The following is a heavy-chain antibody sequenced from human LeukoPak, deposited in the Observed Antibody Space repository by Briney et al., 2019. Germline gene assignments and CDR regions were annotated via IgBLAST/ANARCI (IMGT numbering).Heavy chain of an antibody. CDR3: ARSVQLWYRNWFDP. CDR1: GGSIRSYY. V-gene: IGHV4-4*08. CDR2: IYTSGST. Sequence: PSETLSLTCTVSGGSIRSYYWSWIRQPPGKGLEWIGRIYTSGSTNYNPSLKSRVTISVDTSKNQFSLKLSSVTAADTAVYYCARSVQLWYRNWFDPWGQGTLVTVSS. D-gene: IGHD5-18*01. J-gene: IGHJ5*02.